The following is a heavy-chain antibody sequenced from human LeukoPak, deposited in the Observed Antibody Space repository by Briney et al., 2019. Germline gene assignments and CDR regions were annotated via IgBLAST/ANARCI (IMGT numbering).Heavy chain of an antibody. D-gene: IGHD4-17*01. CDR2: ISGSGGST. CDR3: ARNDYGGNPHTDY. CDR1: GFTFSSYA. V-gene: IGHV3-23*01. J-gene: IGHJ4*02. Sequence: GGSLRLSCAASGFTFSSYAMSWVRQAPGKGLEWVSAISGSGGSTYYADSVKGRFTISRDNAKNSLYLQMNSLRAEDTAVYYCARNDYGGNPHTDYWGQGTLVTVSS.